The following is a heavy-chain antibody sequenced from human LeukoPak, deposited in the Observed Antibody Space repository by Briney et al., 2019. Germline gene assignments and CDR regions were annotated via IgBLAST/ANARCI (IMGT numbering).Heavy chain of an antibody. CDR2: ISSSGSTI. D-gene: IGHD3-10*01. J-gene: IGHJ4*02. Sequence: GGSLRLSCAASGFTFSSYEMNWVRQAPGKGLEWVSYISSSGSTIYYADSVKGRFTISRDNAKNSLYLQMNSLRAEDTAVYYCARDGSGSPRFDYWGQGTLVTVSS. CDR3: ARDGSGSPRFDY. V-gene: IGHV3-48*03. CDR1: GFTFSSYE.